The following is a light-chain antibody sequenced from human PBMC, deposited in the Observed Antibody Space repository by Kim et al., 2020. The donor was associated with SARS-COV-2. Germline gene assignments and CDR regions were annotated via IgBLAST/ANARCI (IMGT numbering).Light chain of an antibody. J-gene: IGKJ2*01. Sequence: LSPAERATLSCRASQSVSNSALAWYQQKPGQAPRVLIHGASNRATGFPDRFSGSGSGTDFSLTISRLEPEDFAVYYCQQYGTSPYTFGQGTKLEI. V-gene: IGKV3-20*01. CDR3: QQYGTSPYT. CDR2: GAS. CDR1: QSVSNSA.